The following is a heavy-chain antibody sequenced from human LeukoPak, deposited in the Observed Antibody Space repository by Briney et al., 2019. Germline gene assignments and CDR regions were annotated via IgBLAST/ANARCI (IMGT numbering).Heavy chain of an antibody. D-gene: IGHD2-2*01. CDR3: ARDMLVPAAITPGHYGMDV. Sequence: SETLSLTCTVSGGSISSYYWSWIRQPPGKGLEWIGYIYYSGSTNYNPSLKSRATISVDTSKNQFSLKLSSVTAADTAVYYCARDMLVPAAITPGHYGMDVWGQGTTVTVSS. CDR2: IYYSGST. J-gene: IGHJ6*02. CDR1: GGSISSYY. V-gene: IGHV4-59*01.